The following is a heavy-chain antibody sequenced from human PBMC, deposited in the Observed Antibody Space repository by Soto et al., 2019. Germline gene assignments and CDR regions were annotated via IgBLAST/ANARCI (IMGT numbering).Heavy chain of an antibody. CDR3: ARVGGVLSYDYVWGSYRSPPWFHP. V-gene: IGHV4-59*01. Sequence: SETLSLTCTVSGGSISSYYWSWIRQPPGKGLEWIGYIYYSGSTNYNPSLKSRVTISVDTSKNQFPLKLSSVTAADTAVYYCARVGGVLSYDYVWGSYRSPPWFHPWGQGTLVTVSS. CDR1: GGSISSYY. D-gene: IGHD3-16*02. J-gene: IGHJ5*02. CDR2: IYYSGST.